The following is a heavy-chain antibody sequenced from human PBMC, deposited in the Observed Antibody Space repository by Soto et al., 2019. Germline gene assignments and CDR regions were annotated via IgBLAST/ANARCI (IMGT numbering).Heavy chain of an antibody. Sequence: PSETLSLTCTVSVDSISSGNHYWIWIRQPPGKGLEWIGYIFYSGTAYYNPSLKSRLTISVDTSKNQFSLKLSSVTAADTAVYYCARTDYGTAYFDPWGQGSLVTVSS. J-gene: IGHJ5*02. CDR1: VDSISSGNHY. D-gene: IGHD3-10*01. V-gene: IGHV4-30-4*01. CDR3: ARTDYGTAYFDP. CDR2: IFYSGTA.